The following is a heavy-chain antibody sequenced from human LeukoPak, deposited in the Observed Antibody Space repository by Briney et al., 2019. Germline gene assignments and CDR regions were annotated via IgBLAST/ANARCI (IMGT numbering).Heavy chain of an antibody. J-gene: IGHJ4*02. Sequence: SETLSLTCSVSGDSISGNYWSWMRQPPGKELEWIGYIYYSGDTNYNPSLKSRVTMSVDTSKNQFSVNLSSVTAADTAMYYCARLLAGCSGSKCRAHFDYWGQGTLVTVSS. CDR1: GDSISGNY. CDR3: ARLLAGCSGSKCRAHFDY. CDR2: IYYSGDT. V-gene: IGHV4-59*01. D-gene: IGHD2-15*01.